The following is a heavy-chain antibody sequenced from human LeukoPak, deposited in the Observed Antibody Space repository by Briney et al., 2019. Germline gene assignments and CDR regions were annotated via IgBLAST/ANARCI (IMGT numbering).Heavy chain of an antibody. D-gene: IGHD6-13*01. Sequence: GGSLRLSCAASEFTFSSYWMTWVRQAPGKGLEWVANIKQDGSEIYYMDSVKGRFTISRDNAKNSLYLQMNSLRAEDTAVYYCARDLWAQKLPHRYFDYWGQGTLVTVSS. CDR3: ARDLWAQKLPHRYFDY. CDR1: EFTFSSYW. J-gene: IGHJ4*02. CDR2: IKQDGSEI. V-gene: IGHV3-7*05.